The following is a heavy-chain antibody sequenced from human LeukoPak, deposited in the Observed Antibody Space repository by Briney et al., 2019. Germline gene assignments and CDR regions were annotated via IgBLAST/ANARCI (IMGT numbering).Heavy chain of an antibody. D-gene: IGHD5-12*01. V-gene: IGHV4-34*01. Sequence: SETLSLTCAVYGGSFSGYYWSWIRQPPGKGLEWIGEINHSGSTNYNPSLKSRVTISVDTSKNLFSLKLSSVTAADTAVYYCARERAARVATYYYYGMDVWGKGTTVTVSS. CDR3: ARERAARVATYYYYGMDV. CDR1: GGSFSGYY. CDR2: INHSGST. J-gene: IGHJ6*04.